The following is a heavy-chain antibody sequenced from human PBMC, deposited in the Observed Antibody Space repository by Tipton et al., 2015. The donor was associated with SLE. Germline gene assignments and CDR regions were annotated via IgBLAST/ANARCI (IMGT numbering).Heavy chain of an antibody. D-gene: IGHD4/OR15-4a*01. J-gene: IGHJ6*03. CDR2: THDRGST. V-gene: IGHV4-59*08. Sequence: GLVKPSETLSLTCTVSSDSISNYYWSWIRQPPGKGLEWIGYTHDRGSTYYNPSLKSRVTISVDTSKNQFSLRLTSVTAADTAVYYCARVLKDYMDVWGKGTTVTVSS. CDR1: SDSISNYY. CDR3: ARVLKDYMDV.